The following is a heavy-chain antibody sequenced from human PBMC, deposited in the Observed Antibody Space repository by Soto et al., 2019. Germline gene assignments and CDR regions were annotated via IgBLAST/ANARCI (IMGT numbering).Heavy chain of an antibody. CDR2: ISGSVGST. CDR3: ARLRSGYYVDY. CDR1: GFTLNCYA. V-gene: IGHV3-23*01. J-gene: IGHJ4*02. Sequence: PGGTLRLSCAASGFTLNCYAMSWVRQAPGKGLVWVSTISGSVGSTCYVDSVRGRFTISIDNSKNTLFLQMNSLRVEDTAVYYCARLRSGYYVDYWGQGTLVTVSS. D-gene: IGHD3-22*01.